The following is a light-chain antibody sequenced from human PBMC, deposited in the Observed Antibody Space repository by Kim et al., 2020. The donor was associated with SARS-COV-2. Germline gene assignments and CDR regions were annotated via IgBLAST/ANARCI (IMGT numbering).Light chain of an antibody. CDR1: QGISHG. Sequence: ASVGDMVTITCRASQGISHGLGWYKQKPGKAPKLLIYGASRLQSGVPSRFSGSGSGTDFTLTISSLQPEDFVTYYCLQDYTYPRTFGQGTKVDIK. J-gene: IGKJ1*01. V-gene: IGKV1-6*02. CDR2: GAS. CDR3: LQDYTYPRT.